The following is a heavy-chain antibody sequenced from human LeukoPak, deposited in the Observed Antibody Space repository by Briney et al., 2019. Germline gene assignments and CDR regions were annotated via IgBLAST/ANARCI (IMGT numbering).Heavy chain of an antibody. V-gene: IGHV4-4*02. J-gene: IGHJ4*02. CDR2: IYHSGST. CDR3: ARVFHDSSGYYPYYFDY. D-gene: IGHD3-22*01. Sequence: SGTLSLTCAVSGGSISSSNWWSWVRQPPGKGLEWIGEIYHSGSTNYNPSLKSRVTISVDKSKNQFSLKLSSVTAADTAVYYCARVFHDSSGYYPYYFDYWGQGTLVPVSS. CDR1: GGSISSSNW.